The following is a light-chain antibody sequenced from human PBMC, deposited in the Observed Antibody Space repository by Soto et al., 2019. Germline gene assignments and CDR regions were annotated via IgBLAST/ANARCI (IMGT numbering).Light chain of an antibody. J-gene: IGKJ2*02. CDR2: DAY. CDR1: QRVDRY. V-gene: IGKV3-11*01. Sequence: EVVLTQSPDTLALSPGETATRSCRASQRVDRYVACHQQKVGQAPRLLIYDAYTRATGVGARFTGSGSATDFSLTITSLEPEDFAVYYCQQRGKWPSTFGPGTKVDIK. CDR3: QQRGKWPST.